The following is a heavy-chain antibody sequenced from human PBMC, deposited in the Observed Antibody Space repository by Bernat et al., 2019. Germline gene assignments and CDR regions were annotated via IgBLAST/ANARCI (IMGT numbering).Heavy chain of an antibody. Sequence: QLQLQESGPGLEKPSETLSLTCTVSGGSISSSSYYWGWIRQPPGKGLEWIGSIYHSGSTYYNPSLKSRVTISVDTSKNQFSLKLSSVTAADTAVYYCARDLNDNPYSSGWYGYWGQGTLVTVSS. J-gene: IGHJ4*02. CDR3: ARDLNDNPYSSGWYGY. D-gene: IGHD6-19*01. CDR1: GGSISSSSYY. V-gene: IGHV4-39*07. CDR2: IYHSGST.